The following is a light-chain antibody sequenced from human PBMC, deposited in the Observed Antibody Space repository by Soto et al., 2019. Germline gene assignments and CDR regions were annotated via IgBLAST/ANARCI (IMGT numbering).Light chain of an antibody. J-gene: IGKJ2*01. CDR3: QQYGAQPYY. Sequence: EVVLTQSPGMLSLSPGERATLSCRASQSVSSRYLGWYQQRPGQAPRLLMYGTSRRATGIPDRFSGSGSGTDFTLTISRLEPEDFAVYYCQQYGAQPYYFGQGTKLEIK. CDR1: QSVSSRY. CDR2: GTS. V-gene: IGKV3-20*01.